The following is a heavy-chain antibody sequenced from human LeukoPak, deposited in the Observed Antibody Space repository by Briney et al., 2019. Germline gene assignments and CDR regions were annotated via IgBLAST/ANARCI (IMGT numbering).Heavy chain of an antibody. V-gene: IGHV4-39*01. Sequence: SETLSLTCTVSGGSISSSSYYWGWIRQPPGKGLEWIGSIYYSGSTYYNPSLKSRVTISVDTSKNQFSLKLSSVTAADTAVYYCARRGDERNFDYWGQGTLVTVSS. CDR2: IYYSGST. J-gene: IGHJ4*02. CDR1: GGSISSSSYY. CDR3: ARRGDERNFDY. D-gene: IGHD3-10*01.